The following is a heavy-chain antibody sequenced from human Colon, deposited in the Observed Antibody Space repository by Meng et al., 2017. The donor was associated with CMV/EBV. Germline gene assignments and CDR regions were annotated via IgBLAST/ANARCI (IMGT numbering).Heavy chain of an antibody. D-gene: IGHD3-9*01. CDR3: ARGDLVTLFSYYYGMDV. CDR2: IKPSSGDT. Sequence: ASVKVSCKASGYTFTGYHIHWVRQAPGQGLEWMGWIKPSSGDTNYAQKFRGTVTMTRDTSISTAYMDLTRLTSDATAVYYCARGDLVTLFSYYYGMDVWGQGTTVTVSS. J-gene: IGHJ6*02. V-gene: IGHV1-2*02. CDR1: GYTFTGYH.